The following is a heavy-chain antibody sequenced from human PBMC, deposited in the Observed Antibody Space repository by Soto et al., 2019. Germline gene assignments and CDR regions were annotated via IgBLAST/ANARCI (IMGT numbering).Heavy chain of an antibody. CDR2: IYYSGST. V-gene: IGHV4-39*01. J-gene: IGHJ4*02. CDR1: GGSISTTNYY. Sequence: QLQLQESGPGLVKPSETLSLTCTVSGGSISTTNYYWGWIRQPPGKGLEWIGSIYYSGSTYYSPSLKSRVTISVDTSKNQFSLKLRSVTAADTAMYYCGRRGDAYSPDYWGQGTLVTVSS. D-gene: IGHD4-4*01. CDR3: GRRGDAYSPDY.